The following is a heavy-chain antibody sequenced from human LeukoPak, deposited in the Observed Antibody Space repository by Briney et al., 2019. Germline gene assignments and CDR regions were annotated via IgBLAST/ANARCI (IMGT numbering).Heavy chain of an antibody. CDR2: IRSKANSYAT. Sequence: PGGSLRLSCAASGFTFSGSAMHWVRQASGKGLEWVGRIRSKANSYATAYAASVKGRFTISRDDSKNTAYLQMNSLKTEDTAVYYCTRNLGYCSSTSRNAFDYWGQGTLVTVSS. CDR3: TRNLGYCSSTSRNAFDY. D-gene: IGHD2-2*01. J-gene: IGHJ4*02. V-gene: IGHV3-73*01. CDR1: GFTFSGSA.